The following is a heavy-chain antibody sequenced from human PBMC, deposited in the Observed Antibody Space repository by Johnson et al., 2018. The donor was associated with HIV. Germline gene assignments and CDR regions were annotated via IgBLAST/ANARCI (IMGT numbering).Heavy chain of an antibody. V-gene: IGHV3-7*02. Sequence: EMQLVESGGGLVQPGGSLRLSCAASGFTFSSYWMSWVRQAPGKGLEWVANIKQDGSEKYYVDSVKGRFTISRDNSKNTLYLQMNSLRAEDTAVYYCARVGASRFDAFHVWGQGTMVTVSS. CDR3: ARVGASRFDAFHV. J-gene: IGHJ3*01. D-gene: IGHD3-16*01. CDR1: GFTFSSYW. CDR2: IKQDGSEK.